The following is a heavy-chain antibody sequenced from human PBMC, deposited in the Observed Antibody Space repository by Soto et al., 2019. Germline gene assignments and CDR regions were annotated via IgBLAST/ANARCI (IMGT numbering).Heavy chain of an antibody. J-gene: IGHJ5*02. CDR3: ARVPRYTSDIVEVPAVMFEDWFVP. Sequence: ASVKVSCKASGYIFSNYAVQWVRQAPGQSLEWMGWIHAGNGDTKYSQKFHGRVTITRDTSASTAYMELSGLRSEDTAVYYCARVPRYTSDIVEVPAVMFEDWFVPWGQGNLVTAPQ. CDR1: GYIFSNYA. D-gene: IGHD2-2*01. CDR2: IHAGNGDT. V-gene: IGHV1-3*01.